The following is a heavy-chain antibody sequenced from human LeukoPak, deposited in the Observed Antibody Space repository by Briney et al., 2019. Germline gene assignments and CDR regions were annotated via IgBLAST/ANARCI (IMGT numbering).Heavy chain of an antibody. Sequence: GGSLRLSCAASGFTFSSDGMHWVRQAPGKGLEWVAFIRYDGSNKYYADSVKGRFTISRDNSKNTLYLQMNSLRAEDTAVYYCAKGNLRSLEWSFDYWGQGTLVTVSS. CDR1: GFTFSSDG. CDR2: IRYDGSNK. V-gene: IGHV3-30*02. J-gene: IGHJ4*02. D-gene: IGHD3-3*01. CDR3: AKGNLRSLEWSFDY.